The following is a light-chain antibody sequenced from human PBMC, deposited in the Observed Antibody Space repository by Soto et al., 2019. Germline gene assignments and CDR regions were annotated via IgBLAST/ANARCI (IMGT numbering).Light chain of an antibody. CDR1: QSLLHSDGKTY. J-gene: IGKJ1*01. Sequence: DIVMTQTPISLSVTPGQPTSISCKSSQSLLHSDGKTYLSWYLQKPGPPPQLLISEVSNRFSGVPDRFSGSGSGTDFTLKITRVEADDVGVYYCMQGLELPRTFGQGTKVEIK. CDR2: EVS. V-gene: IGKV2D-29*01. CDR3: MQGLELPRT.